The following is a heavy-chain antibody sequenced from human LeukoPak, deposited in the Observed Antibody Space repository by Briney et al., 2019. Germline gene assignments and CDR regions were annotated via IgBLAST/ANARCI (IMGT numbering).Heavy chain of an antibody. D-gene: IGHD3-10*01. V-gene: IGHV4-34*01. CDR3: ASPMTLVVRGVAGIDAFDI. CDR1: GFTLSNAW. J-gene: IGHJ3*02. CDR2: IKPSGRT. Sequence: GSLRLSCAASGFTLSNAWMSWIRQPPGKGLEWIGEIKPSGRTNYNPSLRSGVTISVDRSKNQFSLRLSSVTAADTAVYYCASPMTLVVRGVAGIDAFDIWGQGTMVTVSS.